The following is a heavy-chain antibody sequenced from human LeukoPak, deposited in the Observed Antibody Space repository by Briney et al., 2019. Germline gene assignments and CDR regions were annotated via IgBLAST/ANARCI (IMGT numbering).Heavy chain of an antibody. CDR2: ISYDGSNK. J-gene: IGHJ4*02. V-gene: IGHV3-30*04. Sequence: GGSLRLSCAASGFTFSSYAMHWVRQAPGKGLEWVAVISYDGSNKYYADSVKGRFTISRDNSKNTLYLQMNSLRAEDTAVYYCARDHGSGGSCYVFWGQGTLVTVSS. D-gene: IGHD2-15*01. CDR1: GFTFSSYA. CDR3: ARDHGSGGSCYVF.